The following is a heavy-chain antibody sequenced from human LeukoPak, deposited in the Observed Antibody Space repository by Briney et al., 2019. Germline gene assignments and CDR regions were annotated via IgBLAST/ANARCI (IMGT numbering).Heavy chain of an antibody. CDR3: ARELVVDDAFDI. CDR1: EFSVGSNY. Sequence: GGSLRLSCAASEFSVGSNYMTWVRQAPGKGLEWVSLIYSGGSTYYADSVKGRFTISRDNAKNTLYLQMNSLRPEDTAVYYCARELVVDDAFDIWGQGTMVTVSS. D-gene: IGHD2-15*01. J-gene: IGHJ3*02. V-gene: IGHV3-66*01. CDR2: IYSGGST.